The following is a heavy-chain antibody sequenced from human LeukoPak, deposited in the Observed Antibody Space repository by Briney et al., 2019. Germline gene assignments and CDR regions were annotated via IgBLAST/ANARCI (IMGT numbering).Heavy chain of an antibody. J-gene: IGHJ3*01. V-gene: IGHV3-30*18. Sequence: GRSLRLSCAASGFTFSSYGMHWVRQAPGKGLEWVAVISYDGSNKYYADSVKGRFTISRDNSNNTLYLQMNSLRAEDTAVYYCAKNGYCSSATCSDAFDVWGQGTMVTVSS. CDR1: GFTFSSYG. CDR2: ISYDGSNK. CDR3: AKNGYCSSATCSDAFDV. D-gene: IGHD2-2*03.